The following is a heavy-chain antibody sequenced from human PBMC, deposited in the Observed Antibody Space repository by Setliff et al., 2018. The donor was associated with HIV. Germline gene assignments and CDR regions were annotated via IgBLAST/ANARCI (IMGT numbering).Heavy chain of an antibody. D-gene: IGHD3-16*01. J-gene: IGHJ4*02. V-gene: IGHV1-46*01. CDR2: INPSGGST. CDR3: ARDWAYRPDS. CDR1: GYTFTGYF. Sequence: ASVKVSCKASGYTFTGYFIHWVRQAPGQGLEWMGIINPSGGSTSYAQKFQGRVTMTTDTSTSTAYMELRSLRFDDTAVYYCARDWAYRPDSWGQGTLVTV.